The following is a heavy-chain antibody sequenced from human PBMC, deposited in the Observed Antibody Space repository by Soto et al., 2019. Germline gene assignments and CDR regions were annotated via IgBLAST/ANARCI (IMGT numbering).Heavy chain of an antibody. CDR1: GYSISSGYY. CDR3: ARDLAWGTHLWFGELLRHYGMDV. CDR2: IYHSGST. Sequence: PSESLSLTCAVSGYSISSGYYWGWIRQPPGKGLGCIGSIYHSGSTYDNPSLQSRVTISVDTSKNQFSLKLSSVNAADTDVYYCARDLAWGTHLWFGELLRHYGMDVWGQGTTVTVSS. D-gene: IGHD3-10*01. J-gene: IGHJ6*02. V-gene: IGHV4-38-2*02.